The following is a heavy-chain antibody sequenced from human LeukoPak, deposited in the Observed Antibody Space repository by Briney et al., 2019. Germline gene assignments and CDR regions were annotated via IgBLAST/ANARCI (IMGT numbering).Heavy chain of an antibody. D-gene: IGHD3-10*01. CDR3: AKVVGSNYYGSGSHYYFDY. CDR1: GFTFSSYE. CDR2: ISSSGSTI. Sequence: PGGSLRLSCAASGFTFSSYEMSWVRQAPGKGLEWVSYISSSGSTIYYADSVKGRFTISRDNSKNTLYLQMNSLRAEDTAVYYCAKVVGSNYYGSGSHYYFDYWGQGTLVTVSS. J-gene: IGHJ4*02. V-gene: IGHV3-48*03.